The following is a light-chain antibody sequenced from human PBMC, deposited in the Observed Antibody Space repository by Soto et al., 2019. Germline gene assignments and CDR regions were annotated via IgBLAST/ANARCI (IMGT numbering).Light chain of an antibody. J-gene: IGKJ1*01. CDR3: QQYDNLPT. Sequence: DIQMTQSPSSLSASVGDRVTITCRASQDISNYLNWYQQKPGKAPKLLIYDASNLETGVPSRFSGSGSGTDFTFTISSLQPEDIATYYCQQYDNLPTFGQGTKVDIK. CDR1: QDISNY. V-gene: IGKV1-33*01. CDR2: DAS.